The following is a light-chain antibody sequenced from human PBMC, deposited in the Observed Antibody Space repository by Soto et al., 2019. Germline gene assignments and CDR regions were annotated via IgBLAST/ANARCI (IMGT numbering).Light chain of an antibody. CDR1: QTIKTY. CDR2: AAS. J-gene: IGKJ1*01. CDR3: QQTYPAPGT. V-gene: IGKV1-39*01. Sequence: DIQMTQSPSPLSASVGDSVTITCRASQTIKTYLNWYRHKPGKAPELLIYAASRLQSGVASRFSGSGSGTYFILTISSLQPDDLATYYYQQTYPAPGTFGQGTKVEI.